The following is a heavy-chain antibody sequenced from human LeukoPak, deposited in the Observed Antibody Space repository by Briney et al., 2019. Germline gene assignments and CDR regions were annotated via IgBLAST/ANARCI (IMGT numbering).Heavy chain of an antibody. CDR3: ARDGYYDSSENWFDP. D-gene: IGHD3-22*01. J-gene: IGHJ5*02. CDR2: IYYSGST. V-gene: IGHV4-59*01. Sequence: YIYYSGSTNYNPSLKSRVTISVDTSKNQFSLKLSSVTAADTAVHYCARDGYYDSSENWFDPWGQGTLVTVSS.